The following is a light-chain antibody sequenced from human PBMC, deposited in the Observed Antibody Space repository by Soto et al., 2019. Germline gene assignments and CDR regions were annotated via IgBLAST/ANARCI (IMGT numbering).Light chain of an antibody. Sequence: QSVLTQPASVSGSPGQSITISCTGTSSDVGGYNYVSWYEQHPGKAPKLMIYEVSNRPSGVSNRFSGSKSGNTASLTISGLLAEDEADYYCSSYTSSRTLVFGGGTKLTVL. CDR2: EVS. CDR1: SSDVGGYNY. J-gene: IGLJ2*01. CDR3: SSYTSSRTLV. V-gene: IGLV2-14*01.